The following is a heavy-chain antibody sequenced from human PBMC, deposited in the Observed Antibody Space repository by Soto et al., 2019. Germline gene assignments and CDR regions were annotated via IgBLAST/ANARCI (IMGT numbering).Heavy chain of an antibody. CDR1: GFSISEYG. J-gene: IGHJ4*02. Sequence: EVQLLESGGGSVQPGGSLKLSCAVSGFSISEYGVTWVRQPPGKGLYWVSGFSGGRGGTFYADSVRGRFTISRDDSRNMVXLXMXXXXVXXXAXYXCVKWNGFGDSWGQGTLVTVSS. CDR3: VKWNGFGDS. CDR2: FSGGRGGT. D-gene: IGHD1-1*01. V-gene: IGHV3-23*01.